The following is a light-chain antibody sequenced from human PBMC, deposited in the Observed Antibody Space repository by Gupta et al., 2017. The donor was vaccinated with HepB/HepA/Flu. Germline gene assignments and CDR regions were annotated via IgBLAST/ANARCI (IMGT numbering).Light chain of an antibody. CDR1: SSDVGGYNY. V-gene: IGLV2-14*03. J-gene: IGLJ2*01. CDR2: VVS. Sequence: QSALTQPASVSGSPGQSITISCTGTSSDVGGYNYVSWYQQHPGKAHTLMIYVVSNRPSGVSNRFSCSKSGNTDSLTISGLQAEDEAEYDCSSYTSSSTRPGVFGGGTKLTVL. CDR3: SSYTSSSTRPGV.